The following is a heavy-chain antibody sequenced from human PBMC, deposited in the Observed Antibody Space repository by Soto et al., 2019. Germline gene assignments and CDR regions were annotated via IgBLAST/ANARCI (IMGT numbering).Heavy chain of an antibody. CDR1: GYTLTGYP. V-gene: IGHV1-18*01. J-gene: IGHJ4*02. CDR3: ARDPPPPDY. Sequence: APVKASRKTTGYTLTGYPSRWMQQATGQGLEWMGWISAYNGNTNYAQKLQGRVTMTTDTSTSTAYMELRSLRSDDTAVYYCARDPPPPDYWGQGTLVTVPQ. CDR2: ISAYNGNT.